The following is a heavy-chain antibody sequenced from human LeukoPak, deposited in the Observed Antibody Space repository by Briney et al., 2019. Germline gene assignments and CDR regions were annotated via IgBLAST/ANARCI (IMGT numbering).Heavy chain of an antibody. J-gene: IGHJ4*02. V-gene: IGHV3-74*01. CDR1: GFTFSSNW. CDR3: VRDGVGAPPFDY. CDR2: VKGDGSST. Sequence: GGSLRLSCAASGFTFSSNWMHWARQAPGKGLVWVSRVKGDGSSTSYADSVKGRFTISRDNAKNTLFLQMNSLRAEDTAVYYCVRDGVGAPPFDYWGQGTLVIVSS. D-gene: IGHD1-26*01.